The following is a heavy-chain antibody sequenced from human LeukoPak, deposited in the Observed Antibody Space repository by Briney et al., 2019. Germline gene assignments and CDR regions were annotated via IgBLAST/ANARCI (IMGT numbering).Heavy chain of an antibody. CDR3: ATSVDP. CDR1: GYTFSSYG. Sequence: ASVKVSCKTSGYTFSSYGITWVRQAPGQGLEWVGWIRGDNGDTNYAQKLQGRVTMTTDTSTSTAYMELRSLRSDDTAVYYCATSVDPWGQGTLVTVSS. J-gene: IGHJ5*02. V-gene: IGHV1-18*01. CDR2: IRGDNGDT.